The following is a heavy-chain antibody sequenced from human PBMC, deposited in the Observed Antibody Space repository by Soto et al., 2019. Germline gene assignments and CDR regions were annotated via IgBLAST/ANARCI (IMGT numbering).Heavy chain of an antibody. CDR2: IYYSGST. V-gene: IGHV4-39*02. J-gene: IGHJ6*02. CDR1: GGSISSSSYY. CDR3: VRDISGIAVAGRYYYYGMDV. D-gene: IGHD6-19*01. Sequence: SETLSLTCTVSGGSISSSSYYWGWIRQPPGKGLEWIGSIYYSGSTYYNPSLKSRVTISVDTSKNQFSLKLSSVTAADTAVYYCVRDISGIAVAGRYYYYGMDVWGQGTTVTVSS.